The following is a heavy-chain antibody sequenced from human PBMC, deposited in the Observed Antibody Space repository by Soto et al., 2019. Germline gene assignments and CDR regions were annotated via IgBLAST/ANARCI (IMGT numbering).Heavy chain of an antibody. Sequence: SETLSLTCTVSGGSISSSSYYWGWIRQPPGKGLEWIGSIYYSGSTYYNPSLKSRVTISVDTSKNQFSLKLSSVTAADTAVYYCARHSKSGWYAFDIWGQGTMVTV. J-gene: IGHJ3*02. CDR1: GGSISSSSYY. CDR2: IYYSGST. D-gene: IGHD6-19*01. V-gene: IGHV4-39*01. CDR3: ARHSKSGWYAFDI.